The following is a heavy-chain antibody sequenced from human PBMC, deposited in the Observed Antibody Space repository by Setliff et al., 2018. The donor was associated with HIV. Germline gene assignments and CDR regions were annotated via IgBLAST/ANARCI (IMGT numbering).Heavy chain of an antibody. CDR1: GGSFSGYY. J-gene: IGHJ5*02. V-gene: IGHV4-34*01. D-gene: IGHD3-10*01. Sequence: PSETLSLTCAVSGGSFSGYYWSWVRQPPGKGLEWIGEINHSGSTNSNPSLKSRVTISADTSKNQFSLKLTSVTAADTAVYYCARGRMGYYGSGSYLPWGQGMLVTVSS. CDR3: ARGRMGYYGSGSYLP. CDR2: INHSGST.